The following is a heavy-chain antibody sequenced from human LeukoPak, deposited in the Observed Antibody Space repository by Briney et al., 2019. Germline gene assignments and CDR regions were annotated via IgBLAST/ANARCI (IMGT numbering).Heavy chain of an antibody. J-gene: IGHJ4*02. CDR3: ARKGGDYFDY. CDR1: GGSISSYY. CDR2: IYYSGST. V-gene: IGHV4-59*01. Sequence: SETLSLTCTVSGGSISSYYWSWIRQPPGKGLEWIGYIYYSGSTNYNPSLKSRVTISADTSKNQFPLKLSSVTAADTAVYYCARKGGDYFDYWGQGTLVTVSS. D-gene: IGHD3-16*01.